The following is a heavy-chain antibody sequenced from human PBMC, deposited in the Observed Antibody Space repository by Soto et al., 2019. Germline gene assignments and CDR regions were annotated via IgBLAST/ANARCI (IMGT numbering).Heavy chain of an antibody. CDR2: ISGSAGRT. V-gene: IGHV3-23*01. D-gene: IGHD3-16*01. J-gene: IGHJ4*02. CDR3: TKDLWPYLPAGGEFDS. Sequence: EVQLLESGGGLVQPGGSLRLSCAASGFTFSSYAMSWVRQAPGKGLEWVSAISGSAGRTYYADSVKGRFTISRENSKNTLYLQMNSLRAEDTAVFYCTKDLWPYLPAGGEFDSWGQGTLVTVSS. CDR1: GFTFSSYA.